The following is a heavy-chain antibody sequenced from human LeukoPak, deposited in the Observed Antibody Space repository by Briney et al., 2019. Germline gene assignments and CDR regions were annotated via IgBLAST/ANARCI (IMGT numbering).Heavy chain of an antibody. CDR1: GYIFTDYY. Sequence: ASVTVSCKTSGYIFTDYYIHWVRQAPGQGLEWIGIIYPSGGTTDSSQKFKGRVTVTRDTSTSTVYMELRTLRSEDTAIYYCIREYEGGYFDYWGQGTLVTVSP. CDR2: IYPSGGTT. CDR3: IREYEGGYFDY. D-gene: IGHD3-16*01. V-gene: IGHV1-46*01. J-gene: IGHJ4*02.